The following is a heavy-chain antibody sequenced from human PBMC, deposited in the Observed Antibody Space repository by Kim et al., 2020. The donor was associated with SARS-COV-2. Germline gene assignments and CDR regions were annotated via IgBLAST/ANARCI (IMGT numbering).Heavy chain of an antibody. CDR1: GFTFGDYA. J-gene: IGHJ5*02. CDR3: TRVRATLYSNWFDP. Sequence: GGSLRLSCTASGFTFGDYAMSWVRQAPGKGLEWVGFIRSKAYGGTTEYAASVKGRFTISRDDSKSIAYLQMNSLKTEDTAVYYCTRVRATLYSNWFDPWGQGTLVTVSS. V-gene: IGHV3-49*04. D-gene: IGHD2-8*01. CDR2: IRSKAYGGTT.